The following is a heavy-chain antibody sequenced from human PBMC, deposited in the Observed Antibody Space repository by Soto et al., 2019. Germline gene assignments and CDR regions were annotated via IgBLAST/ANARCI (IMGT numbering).Heavy chain of an antibody. CDR2: ISGSGGSA. J-gene: IGHJ4*02. V-gene: IGHV3-23*01. CDR1: GFTFSSYA. Sequence: GSLRLSCAASGFTFSSYAMSWVRQAPGKGLEWVSAISGSGGSAYYADSVKGRFTISRDNSKNTLYLQMNSLRAEDTAVYYCAKGRGYCSSTSCYVGSDYWGQGTLVTVSS. CDR3: AKGRGYCSSTSCYVGSDY. D-gene: IGHD2-2*01.